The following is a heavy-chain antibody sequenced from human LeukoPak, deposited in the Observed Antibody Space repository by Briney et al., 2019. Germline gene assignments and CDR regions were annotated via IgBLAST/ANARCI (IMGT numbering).Heavy chain of an antibody. Sequence: SETLSLTCTVSGGSISSYYWGWIRQPPGKGLEWIGSIYYTGTTNYNPSLKSRVTISVDTSKNQFSLNLSSVTAADTAVYYCARHAGGWAFDIWGQGTMVTVSS. V-gene: IGHV4-59*08. CDR2: IYYTGTT. D-gene: IGHD2-15*01. J-gene: IGHJ3*02. CDR1: GGSISSYY. CDR3: ARHAGGWAFDI.